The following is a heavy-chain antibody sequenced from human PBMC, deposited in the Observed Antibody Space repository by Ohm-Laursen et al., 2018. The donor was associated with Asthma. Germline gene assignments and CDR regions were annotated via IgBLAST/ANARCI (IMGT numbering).Heavy chain of an antibody. Sequence: GTLSLTCTVSGGSIISSYYYWGWIRQPPGKGLEWIGYIYYSGSTNYNPSLKSRVTISVDTSKNQFSLKLSSVTAADTAVYYCVREDFDWPPGYCDYWGQGTLVTVSS. V-gene: IGHV4-61*05. J-gene: IGHJ4*02. CDR1: GGSIISSYYY. D-gene: IGHD3-9*01. CDR3: VREDFDWPPGYCDY. CDR2: IYYSGST.